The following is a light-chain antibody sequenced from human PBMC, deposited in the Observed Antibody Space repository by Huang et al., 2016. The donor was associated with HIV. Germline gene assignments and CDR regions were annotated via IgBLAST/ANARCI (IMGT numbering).Light chain of an antibody. CDR1: QSVSTN. J-gene: IGKJ3*01. CDR3: QQYNSWPPLFT. Sequence: EVLLPQSPATLSVSPGERATLSCRASQSVSTNLDWYQQKPGQAPRLLIYGASTRATGVPARFSGSGSGTEFTLTISSLQSEDSAVYYCQQYNSWPPLFTFGPGTKVDIK. V-gene: IGKV3-15*01. CDR2: GAS.